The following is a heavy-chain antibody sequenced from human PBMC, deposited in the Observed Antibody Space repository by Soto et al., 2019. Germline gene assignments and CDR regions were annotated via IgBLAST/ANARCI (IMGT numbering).Heavy chain of an antibody. CDR1: GYTFTTYD. CDR2: MNPNRTNT. Sequence: QVQLMQSGAEVKKPGASVKVSRKASGYTFTTYDINWVRQAPGQGLEWMGWMNPNRTNTGYAEKFQGRVTMTRDTSISTAYMELSSLRYDDTAVYYCVRGGFLSHDHVIIAPATLGFDPRGQGTLVTVSS. V-gene: IGHV1-8*01. J-gene: IGHJ5*02. D-gene: IGHD2-2*01. CDR3: VRGGFLSHDHVIIAPATLGFDP.